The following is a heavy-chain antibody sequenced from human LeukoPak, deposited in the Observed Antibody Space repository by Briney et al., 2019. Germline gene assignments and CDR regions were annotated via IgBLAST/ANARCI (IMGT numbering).Heavy chain of an antibody. V-gene: IGHV4-34*01. CDR1: GGSFSNYY. J-gene: IGHJ6*03. D-gene: IGHD1-7*01. Sequence: SETLSLTCAVYGGSFSNYYWSWIRQPPGKGLEWIGEINGSGRTNYNPSLMSRVTVSVDTSKNQFSLRLTSVTATDTAVYYCARCWNYGRNYYIDVWGKGATVSVSS. CDR2: INGSGRT. CDR3: ARCWNYGRNYYIDV.